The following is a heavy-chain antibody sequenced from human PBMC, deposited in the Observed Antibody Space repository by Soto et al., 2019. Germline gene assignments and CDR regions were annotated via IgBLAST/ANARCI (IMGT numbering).Heavy chain of an antibody. J-gene: IGHJ4*02. CDR3: ARDLDGSGSYFTDY. D-gene: IGHD3-10*01. V-gene: IGHV1-18*01. Sequence: QVQLVQSGAEVKKPGASVQVSCKASGYTFIIYGINWVRQAPGQGLEWMGWISASNGNTKYAQNLQGRVTMTTDTSTSTAYMELSSLRSDDKDVYYGARDLDGSGSYFTDYWGQGTLVTVSS. CDR2: ISASNGNT. CDR1: GYTFIIYG.